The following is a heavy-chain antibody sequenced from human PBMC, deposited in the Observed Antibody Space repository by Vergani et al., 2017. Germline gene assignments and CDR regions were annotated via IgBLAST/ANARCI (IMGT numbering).Heavy chain of an antibody. CDR3: ARDQLTGDLWGGPFDV. V-gene: IGHV3-23*01. D-gene: IGHD2-21*01. Sequence: DVQLLQSGGDLVQPGGSLKLSCVASGFTFSTHAMSWVRQTPGKGLEWVSTIKNDGGKSHYADFVKGRFAISRDNSRNTLYLQMNSLRVEDTAVYFCARDQLTGDLWGGPFDVWGQGTMVAVSS. CDR1: GFTFSTHA. J-gene: IGHJ3*01. CDR2: IKNDGGKS.